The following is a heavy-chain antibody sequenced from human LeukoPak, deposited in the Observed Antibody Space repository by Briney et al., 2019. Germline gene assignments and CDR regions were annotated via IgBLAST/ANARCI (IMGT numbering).Heavy chain of an antibody. Sequence: SETLSLTCTVSGGSISSYYWSWIRQPAGKGLEWIGRIYTSGSTNYNPSLKSRVTMSVDTSKNQFSLKLSSVTAADTAAYYCARDYDILTGYYGGVMDVWGKGTTVTVSS. D-gene: IGHD3-9*01. CDR1: GGSISSYY. J-gene: IGHJ6*03. CDR2: IYTSGST. V-gene: IGHV4-4*07. CDR3: ARDYDILTGYYGGVMDV.